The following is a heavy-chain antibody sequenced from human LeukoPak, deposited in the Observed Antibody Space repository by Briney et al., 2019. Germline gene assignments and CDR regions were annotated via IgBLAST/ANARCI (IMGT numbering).Heavy chain of an antibody. CDR1: GFTFSSYG. Sequence: PGGSLRLSCAASGFTFSSYGMHWVRQAPGKGLEWVAVIWYDGSNKYYADSVKGQFTISRDNSKNTLYLQMNSLRAEDTAVYYCARDGAGGGAAPFVYWGQGTLVTVSS. CDR2: IWYDGSNK. V-gene: IGHV3-33*01. J-gene: IGHJ4*02. CDR3: ARDGAGGGAAPFVY. D-gene: IGHD3-16*01.